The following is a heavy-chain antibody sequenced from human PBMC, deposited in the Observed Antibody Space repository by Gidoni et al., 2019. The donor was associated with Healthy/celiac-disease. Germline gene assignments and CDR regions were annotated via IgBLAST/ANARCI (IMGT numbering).Heavy chain of an antibody. D-gene: IGHD3-22*01. J-gene: IGHJ5*02. Sequence: QVQLQESGPGLVTPSQTLSLTCTVSGCSLSSGGYYWSWIRQHPGKGLEWIGYIYYSGSTYYNPSLKSRVTISVDTSKNQFSLKLSSVTAADTAVYYCARMVRLYYYDSSGYTLGPNWFDPWGQGTLVTVSS. V-gene: IGHV4-31*03. CDR1: GCSLSSGGYY. CDR3: ARMVRLYYYDSSGYTLGPNWFDP. CDR2: IYYSGST.